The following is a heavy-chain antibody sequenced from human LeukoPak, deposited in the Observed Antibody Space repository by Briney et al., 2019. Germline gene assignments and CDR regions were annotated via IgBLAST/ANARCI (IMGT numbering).Heavy chain of an antibody. CDR1: GFTLSSYA. CDR3: AKEAIDGYYYYYYGMDV. CDR2: ISGSGGRT. Sequence: RGTLRLSCAASGFTLSSYAMSWVRHAPGKGLEWVSAISGSGGRTYYADSVKGQSTISRDNSKNTLYLQMNSLRAEDTAVYYCAKEAIDGYYYYYYGMDVWGQGTTVTVSS. J-gene: IGHJ6*02. D-gene: IGHD3-10*01. V-gene: IGHV3-23*01.